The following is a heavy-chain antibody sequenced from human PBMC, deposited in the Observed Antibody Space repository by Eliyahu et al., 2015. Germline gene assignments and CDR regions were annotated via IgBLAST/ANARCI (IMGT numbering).Heavy chain of an antibody. J-gene: IGHJ3*02. D-gene: IGHD3-3*01. CDR1: GGPISSSSYS. CDR2: IYYSGST. V-gene: IGHV4-39*01. Sequence: QLQLQESGPGLVKPSETLSLTCTVXGGPISSSSYSWGWXRQPPGKGLEWIGGIYYSGSTYYNPSLKSRVTISVDTSKNQFSLKLSSVTAADTAVYYCARHDKMTYYDFWSGTSGDAFDIWGQGTMVTVSS. CDR3: ARHDKMTYYDFWSGTSGDAFDI.